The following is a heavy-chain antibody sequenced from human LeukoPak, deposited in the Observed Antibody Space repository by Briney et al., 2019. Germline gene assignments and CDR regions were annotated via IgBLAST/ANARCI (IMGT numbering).Heavy chain of an antibody. V-gene: IGHV1-69*13. CDR3: ARVHRWMGEIRLGDSASDI. D-gene: IGHD1-26*01. J-gene: IGHJ3*02. CDR1: GDTSSSYG. Sequence: SVKVSCKASGDTSSSYGINWVRQAPGQGLEWMGGIIPIFGTANYAQNFQGRVTITSDASRSTAYMELNSLKSDDTAMYFCARVHRWMGEIRLGDSASDIWGQGTMVIVSS. CDR2: IIPIFGTA.